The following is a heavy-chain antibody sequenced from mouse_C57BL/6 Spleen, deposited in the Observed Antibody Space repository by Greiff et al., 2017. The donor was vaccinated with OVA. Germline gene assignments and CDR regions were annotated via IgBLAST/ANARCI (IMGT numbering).Heavy chain of an antibody. V-gene: IGHV1-4*01. CDR1: GYTFTSYT. CDR2: INPSSGYT. CDR3: ARSGVRAMDY. D-gene: IGHD3-1*01. J-gene: IGHJ4*01. Sequence: QVQLQQSGAELARPGASVKMSCKASGYTFTSYTMHWVKQRPGQGLEWIGNINPSSGYTKYNQKFKDKATLTADKSSSTAYMQLSSLTSEDSAVYYCARSGVRAMDYWGQGTSVTVSS.